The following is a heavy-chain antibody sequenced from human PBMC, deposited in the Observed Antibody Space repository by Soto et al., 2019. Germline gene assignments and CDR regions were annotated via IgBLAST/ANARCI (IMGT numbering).Heavy chain of an antibody. V-gene: IGHV1-8*01. D-gene: IGHD3-16*01. CDR2: MKPNSGNT. J-gene: IGHJ4*02. CDR3: ARGNGIYWGSPDY. CDR1: GYTFTSYD. Sequence: ASVKVSCKASGYTFTSYDINWVRQAPGQGLEWMGWMKPNSGNTRYAHKFQGRVTMTRGTSISTAFMELRSLTSEDTAVYYCARGNGIYWGSPDYWGQGNLVTVSS.